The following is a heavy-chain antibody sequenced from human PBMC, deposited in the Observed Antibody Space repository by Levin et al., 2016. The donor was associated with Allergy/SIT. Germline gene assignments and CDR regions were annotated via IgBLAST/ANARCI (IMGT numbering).Heavy chain of an antibody. CDR3: ARLDPMVRGVREGWFDP. V-gene: IGHV5-51*01. Sequence: GGSLRLSCKGSGYSFTSYWIGWVRQMPGKGLEWMGIIYPGDSDTRYSPSFQGQVTISADKSISTAYLQWSSLKASDTAMYYCARLDPMVRGVREGWFDPWGQGTLVTVSS. CDR1: GYSFTSYW. J-gene: IGHJ5*02. CDR2: IYPGDSDT. D-gene: IGHD3-10*01.